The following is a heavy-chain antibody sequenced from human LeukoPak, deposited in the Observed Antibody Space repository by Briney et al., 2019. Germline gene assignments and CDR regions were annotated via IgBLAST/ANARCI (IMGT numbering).Heavy chain of an antibody. V-gene: IGHV4-59*01. CDR3: ARALKQLAPFYYYYYMGV. D-gene: IGHD6-6*01. Sequence: SETLSLTCTVSGGSISSYYWSWIRQPPGKGLEWIGYIYYSGSANYNPSLKSRVTISVDTSKNQFSLKLSSVTAADTAVYYCARALKQLAPFYYYYYMGVWGKGTTVTVSS. CDR2: IYYSGSA. J-gene: IGHJ6*03. CDR1: GGSISSYY.